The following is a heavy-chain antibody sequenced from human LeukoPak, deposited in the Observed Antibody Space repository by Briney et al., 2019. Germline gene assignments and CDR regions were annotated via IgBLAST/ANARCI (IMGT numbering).Heavy chain of an antibody. CDR3: PRDLHGGYSSDY. Sequence: PGWSLRLSCAASGCTFNNFGMHWVRQAPGKGLERVAFMGYEGIHKYYADSVKGRFTISKDNSKATLYLQMNSLRPEDTAVYYCPRDLHGGYSSDYWGQGTLVTVSS. CDR2: MGYEGIHK. D-gene: IGHD4-23*01. V-gene: IGHV3-30*02. CDR1: GCTFNNFG. J-gene: IGHJ4*02.